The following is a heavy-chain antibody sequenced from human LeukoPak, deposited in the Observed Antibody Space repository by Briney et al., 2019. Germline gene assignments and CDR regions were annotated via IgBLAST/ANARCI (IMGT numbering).Heavy chain of an antibody. CDR3: ASKSPYDFWSGPTGYYHYYMDV. J-gene: IGHJ6*03. V-gene: IGHV1-69*05. CDR1: GGTFSSYA. D-gene: IGHD3-3*01. CDR2: IIPIFGTA. Sequence: ASVRVSCKASGGTFSSYAISWVRQAPGQGLEWMGGIIPIFGTANYAQKFQGRVTITTDESTSTAYMELSSLRSEDTAVYYCASKSPYDFWSGPTGYYHYYMDVWGKGTTVTVSS.